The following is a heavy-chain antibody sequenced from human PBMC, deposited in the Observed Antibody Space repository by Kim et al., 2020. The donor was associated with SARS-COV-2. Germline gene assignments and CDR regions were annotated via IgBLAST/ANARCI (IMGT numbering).Heavy chain of an antibody. CDR1: GFSLTPDRLVG. D-gene: IGHD2-8*01. V-gene: IGHV2-5*01. J-gene: IGHJ6*02. Sequence: SGPTLVNPTQTLTLTCSFSGFSLTPDRLVGVTWVRQPPGKAPEWLALIYGNDEKRYTPSLKSRLTIAKDTTENRVVLTLTNVDPVDTGTYYCAHDSPGLYGVDVWGQGTTVTVSS. CDR2: IYGNDEK. CDR3: AHDSPGLYGVDV.